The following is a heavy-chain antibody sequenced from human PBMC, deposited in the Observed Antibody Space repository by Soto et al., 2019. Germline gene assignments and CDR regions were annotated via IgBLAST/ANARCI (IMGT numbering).Heavy chain of an antibody. CDR2: ISSSSSTI. D-gene: IGHD2-15*01. J-gene: IGHJ4*02. CDR3: ASPAPRGSCGSCYKY. V-gene: IGHV3-48*02. CDR1: GFTFSSYS. Sequence: EVQLVESGGGLIQPGGSLRLSCVASGFTFSSYSMNWVRQAPGKGLEWVSYISSSSSTIYYADSVKGRFTISRDNARNSLYLQMNSLRDEYTAVYYCASPAPRGSCGSCYKYWGQGTMVTVSS.